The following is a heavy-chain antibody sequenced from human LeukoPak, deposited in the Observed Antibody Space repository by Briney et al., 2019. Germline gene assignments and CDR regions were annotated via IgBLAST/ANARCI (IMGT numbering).Heavy chain of an antibody. CDR3: ARAGGYYSYYYGMDV. Sequence: PSETLSLTCTVSGGSISSYYWSWIRQPPGKGLEWIGYIYYSGSTNYNPSLKSRVTISVDTSKNQFSLKLSSVTAADTAVYCCARAGGYYSYYYGMDVWGQGTTVTVSS. J-gene: IGHJ6*02. CDR1: GGSISSYY. D-gene: IGHD3-10*01. V-gene: IGHV4-59*01. CDR2: IYYSGST.